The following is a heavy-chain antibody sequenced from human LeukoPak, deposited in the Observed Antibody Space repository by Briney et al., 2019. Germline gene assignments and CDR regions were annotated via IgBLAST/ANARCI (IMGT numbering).Heavy chain of an antibody. D-gene: IGHD6-19*01. V-gene: IGHV1-69*04. Sequence: SVKVSCKASGGTFSSYAISWVRQAPGQGLEWMGRIIPILGIANYAQKFQGRVTITADKSTSTAYMELSSLRSEDTAVYYCARELDRARGGWYVDWGQGTLVTVSS. CDR3: ARELDRARGGWYVD. J-gene: IGHJ4*02. CDR1: GGTFSSYA. CDR2: IIPILGIA.